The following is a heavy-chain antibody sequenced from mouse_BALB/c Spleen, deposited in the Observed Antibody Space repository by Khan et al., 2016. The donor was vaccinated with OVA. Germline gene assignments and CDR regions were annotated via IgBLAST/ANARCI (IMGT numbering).Heavy chain of an antibody. Sequence: EVQLQESGPGLVKPSQSLSLTCTVTGYSITSYYAWNWIRQFPGNKLEWMGYISYSGRTSYNPSLKSRLSITRDTSKNQFFLQLNSVTTEDTATYYCARQVTITTVVATDFDYWGQGTTLTVSS. CDR3: ARQVTITTVVATDFDY. D-gene: IGHD1-1*01. CDR2: ISYSGRT. J-gene: IGHJ2*01. V-gene: IGHV3-2*02. CDR1: GYSITSYYA.